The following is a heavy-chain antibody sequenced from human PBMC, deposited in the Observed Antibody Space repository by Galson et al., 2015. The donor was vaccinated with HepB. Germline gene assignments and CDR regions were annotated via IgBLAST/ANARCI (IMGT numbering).Heavy chain of an antibody. CDR3: ARDYASSWYFNHYYGMDV. CDR1: GFTFSSYA. V-gene: IGHV3-30*04. J-gene: IGHJ6*02. Sequence: SLRLSCAASGFTFSSYAMHWVRQAPGKGLEWVAVISYDGSNKYYADSVKGRFTISRENSKNTLYLQMNSLRAEDTAVYYCARDYASSWYFNHYYGMDVWGQGTTVTVFS. CDR2: ISYDGSNK. D-gene: IGHD6-13*01.